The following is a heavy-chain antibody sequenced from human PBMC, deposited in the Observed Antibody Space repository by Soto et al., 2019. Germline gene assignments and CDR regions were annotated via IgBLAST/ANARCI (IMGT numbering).Heavy chain of an antibody. D-gene: IGHD1-26*01. CDR1: GFPFNNAW. CDR2: VKSKADGGSG. CDR3: TTDSRTTLPEIRFDY. J-gene: IGHJ4*01. Sequence: PGGSLRLSCAASGFPFNNAWINWFRQVPGKGLEWVGRVKSKADGGSGDYAAPVKGRFVVSRDDSKDIVYLQMNSLKIEDTGVYYCTTDSRTTLPEIRFDYWGHGTQVTVSS. V-gene: IGHV3-15*07.